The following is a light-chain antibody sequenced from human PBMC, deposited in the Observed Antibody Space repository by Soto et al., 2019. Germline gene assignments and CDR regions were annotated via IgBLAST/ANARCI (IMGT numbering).Light chain of an antibody. J-gene: IGLJ1*01. V-gene: IGLV1-40*01. Sequence: QSVLTQPPSVSGAPGQRVTISCTGSSSNIRAGYDVHWYQQLPGTAPKLLIYGNSNRPSGVPDRFSGSKSGTSASLAITGLQAEDEADYYCQSYDSSLSGWGVFGTGTKVTVL. CDR2: GNS. CDR1: SSNIRAGYD. CDR3: QSYDSSLSGWGV.